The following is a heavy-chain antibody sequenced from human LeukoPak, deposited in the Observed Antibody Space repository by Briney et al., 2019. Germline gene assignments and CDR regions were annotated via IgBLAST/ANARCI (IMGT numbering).Heavy chain of an antibody. CDR2: INHSGST. J-gene: IGHJ3*02. CDR3: ARDRSPLYGDSSGYSI. Sequence: PSETLSLTCAVYGGSFSGYYWSWIRQPPGKWLEWIGEINHSGSTNYNPSLKSRVTISVDTSKNQFSLKLSSVTAADTAVYYCARDRSPLYGDSSGYSIWGQGTMVTVSS. CDR1: GGSFSGYY. D-gene: IGHD3-22*01. V-gene: IGHV4-34*01.